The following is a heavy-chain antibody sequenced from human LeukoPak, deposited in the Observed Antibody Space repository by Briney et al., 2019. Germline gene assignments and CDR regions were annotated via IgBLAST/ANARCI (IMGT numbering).Heavy chain of an antibody. D-gene: IGHD3-22*01. CDR2: IRSKAYGGTT. Sequence: SLRLSCTASGFTFDDYAMSWVRQAPGKGLEWVGFIRSKAYGGTTEYAASVKGRFSISRDDSKSIAYLQMNSLKTDDTAVYFCARGDSPSVSWGQGTLVTVSS. V-gene: IGHV3-49*04. CDR3: ARGDSPSVS. CDR1: GFTFDDYA. J-gene: IGHJ5*02.